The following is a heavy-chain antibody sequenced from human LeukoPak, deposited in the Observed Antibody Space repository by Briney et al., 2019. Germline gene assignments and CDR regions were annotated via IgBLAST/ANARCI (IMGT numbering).Heavy chain of an antibody. Sequence: ASVKVSCMASGYTFTSYGISWVRQAPGQGLEWMGWISAYNGNTNYVQKLQGRVTMPTDTSTSTAYMAPRSLRSDDTPVYYCARYYYGSALEAGPVLYWGEGTLVTVSS. D-gene: IGHD3-10*01. V-gene: IGHV1-18*01. CDR2: ISAYNGNT. CDR1: GYTFTSYG. J-gene: IGHJ4*02. CDR3: ARYYYGSALEAGPVLY.